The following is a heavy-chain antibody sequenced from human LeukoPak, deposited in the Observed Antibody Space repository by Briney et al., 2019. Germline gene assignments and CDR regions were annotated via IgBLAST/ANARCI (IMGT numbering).Heavy chain of an antibody. D-gene: IGHD6-13*01. CDR1: GFTLSSYA. V-gene: IGHV3-7*01. J-gene: IGHJ3*02. CDR3: ARDTSPRIAAIYYDAFDI. Sequence: GSLRLSCAASGFTLSSYAMSWVRQAPGKGLEWVANIREDGSDIHYVDSVKGRFTISIDNAKNSLYLEMSSLRGEDTALYYCARDTSPRIAAIYYDAFDIWGQGTMVTVSS. CDR2: IREDGSDI.